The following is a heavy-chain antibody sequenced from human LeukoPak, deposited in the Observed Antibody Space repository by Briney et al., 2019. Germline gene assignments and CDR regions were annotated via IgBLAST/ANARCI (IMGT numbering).Heavy chain of an antibody. V-gene: IGHV1-69*04. CDR1: GGTFSSYA. Sequence: SVKVSCKASGGTFSSYAISWVRQAPGQGLEWMGRIIPILGIANYAQKFQGRVTITADKSTSTAYMELSSLRSEDTAVYYCATVRVGRFEDAFDIWGQGTMVTVSS. D-gene: IGHD1-26*01. CDR2: IIPILGIA. J-gene: IGHJ3*02. CDR3: ATVRVGRFEDAFDI.